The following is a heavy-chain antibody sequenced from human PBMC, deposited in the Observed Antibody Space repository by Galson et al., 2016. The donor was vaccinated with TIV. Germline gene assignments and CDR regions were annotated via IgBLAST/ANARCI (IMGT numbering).Heavy chain of an antibody. D-gene: IGHD3-10*01. J-gene: IGHJ4*02. Sequence: SVKVSCKASGDTFSRNSISWVRQAPGQGLEWMGRIIPILGITNYAQKFQGRVTITADQSTSTAFMELSSLRSEDTAVYYCVRGPYYYGSGSEENWGQGTLVTVSS. CDR2: IIPILGIT. CDR1: GDTFSRNS. V-gene: IGHV1-69*02. CDR3: VRGPYYYGSGSEEN.